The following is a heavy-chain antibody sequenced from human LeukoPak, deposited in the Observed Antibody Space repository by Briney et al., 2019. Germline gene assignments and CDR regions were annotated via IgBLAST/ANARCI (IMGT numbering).Heavy chain of an antibody. D-gene: IGHD6-6*01. CDR3: ARDSGSSSSPEYFQH. Sequence: RGSLRLSCAASGFTFSSYSMNWDRQAPGKGLEWVSSISSSSSYIYYADSVKGRFTISRDNAKNSLYLQMNSLRAEDTAVYYCARDSGSSSSPEYFQHWGQGTLVTVSS. CDR2: ISSSSSYI. CDR1: GFTFSSYS. J-gene: IGHJ1*01. V-gene: IGHV3-21*01.